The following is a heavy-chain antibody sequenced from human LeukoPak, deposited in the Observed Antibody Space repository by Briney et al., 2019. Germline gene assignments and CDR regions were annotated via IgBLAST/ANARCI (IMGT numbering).Heavy chain of an antibody. Sequence: VASVKVSCKASGGTFSSYAISWVRQAPGQGLEWMGWINPNSGGTNYAQKFQGRVTMTRDTSISTAYMELSRLRSDDTAVYYCARDNKRWLRLRGRENWFDPWGQGTLVTVSS. J-gene: IGHJ5*02. CDR1: GGTFSSYA. D-gene: IGHD5-12*01. V-gene: IGHV1-2*02. CDR2: INPNSGGT. CDR3: ARDNKRWLRLRGRENWFDP.